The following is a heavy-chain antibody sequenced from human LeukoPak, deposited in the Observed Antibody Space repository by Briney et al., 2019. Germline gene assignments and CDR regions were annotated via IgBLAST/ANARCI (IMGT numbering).Heavy chain of an antibody. D-gene: IGHD6-13*01. CDR2: IYYSGST. V-gene: IGHV4-59*01. Sequence: PSETLSLTCTVSGASTSSYYWSWIRQPPGKGLEWIGYIYYSGSTNYNPSLKSRVTISVDTSKNQFSLKLNSVTAADTAVYYCARSRSSSWFLFDYWGQGTLVTVSS. CDR3: ARSRSSSWFLFDY. J-gene: IGHJ4*02. CDR1: GASTSSYY.